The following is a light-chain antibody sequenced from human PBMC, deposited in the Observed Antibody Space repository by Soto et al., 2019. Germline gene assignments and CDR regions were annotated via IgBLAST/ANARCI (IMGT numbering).Light chain of an antibody. Sequence: DIQMTQSPSTLSASVGDRVTITCRASQSISSWLAWYQQKPGKAPKLLIYDASSLESGVPSRFSGSGSGTEFTLTISSLQPXDFATYYCQQYNSYSLFTFGPGTKVDIK. CDR1: QSISSW. J-gene: IGKJ3*01. V-gene: IGKV1-5*01. CDR2: DAS. CDR3: QQYNSYSLFT.